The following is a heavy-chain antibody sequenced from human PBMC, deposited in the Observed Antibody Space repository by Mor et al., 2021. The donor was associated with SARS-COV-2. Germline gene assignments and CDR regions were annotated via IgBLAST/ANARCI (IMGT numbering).Heavy chain of an antibody. V-gene: IGHV5-51*01. Sequence: SDTRYSPSFQGQVTISADKSISTAYLQWNSLKASDTAMYYCASRVEDSTVGVWGQGTLVTVSS. J-gene: IGHJ4*02. CDR3: ASRVEDSTVGV. CDR2: SDT. D-gene: IGHD2-21*01.